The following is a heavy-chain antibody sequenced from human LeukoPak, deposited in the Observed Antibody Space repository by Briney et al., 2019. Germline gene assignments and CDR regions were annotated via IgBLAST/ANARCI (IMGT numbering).Heavy chain of an antibody. V-gene: IGHV4-59*01. CDR1: GGSISSYY. Sequence: PSETLSLTCTVSGGSISSYYWSWIRQPPGKGLEWIGYIYYSGSTNYNPSLKSRVTISVDTSKNQFSLKLSSVTAADTAVYYCARDHWLFSSKTWYYYGMDVWGQGTTVTVSS. CDR3: ARDHWLFSSKTWYYYGMDV. J-gene: IGHJ6*02. CDR2: IYYSGST. D-gene: IGHD3-9*01.